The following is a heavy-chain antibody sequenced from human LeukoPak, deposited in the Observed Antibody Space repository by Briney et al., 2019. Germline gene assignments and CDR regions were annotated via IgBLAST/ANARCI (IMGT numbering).Heavy chain of an antibody. J-gene: IGHJ5*02. V-gene: IGHV3-30*02. Sequence: HSGGSLRLSCAASGFTFSSYGMHWVRQAPGKGLEWVAFIRYDGSNKYYADSVKGRFTISRDNSKNTLYLQMNSLRAEDTAVYYCAKDPRSIAARPGWFDPWGQGTLVTVSS. D-gene: IGHD6-6*01. CDR3: AKDPRSIAARPGWFDP. CDR2: IRYDGSNK. CDR1: GFTFSSYG.